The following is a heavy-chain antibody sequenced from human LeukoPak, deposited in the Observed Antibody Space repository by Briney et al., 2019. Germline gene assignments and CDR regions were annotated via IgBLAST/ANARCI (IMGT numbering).Heavy chain of an antibody. CDR3: AKGRILWFGEQSDFDY. J-gene: IGHJ4*02. CDR2: INSNGRNI. CDR1: GFSFSSYE. D-gene: IGHD3-10*01. Sequence: GGSLRLSCAASGFSFSSYEMNWVRQAPGKGLEWISYINSNGRNIDYADSVRGRFTISRDNAKNSLFLQMNSLRAEDTATYFCAKGRILWFGEQSDFDYWGQGTLVTVSS. V-gene: IGHV3-48*03.